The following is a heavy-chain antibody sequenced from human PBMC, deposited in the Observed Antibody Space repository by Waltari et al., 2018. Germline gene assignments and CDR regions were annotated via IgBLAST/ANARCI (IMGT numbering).Heavy chain of an antibody. J-gene: IGHJ5*02. CDR2: IYYSGST. CDR3: ARVLPTYEFWSANWFDP. CDR1: GGSISSYY. D-gene: IGHD3-3*01. V-gene: IGHV4-59*01. Sequence: QVQLQESGPGLVKPSETLSLTCTVSGGSISSYYWSWIRQPPGKGLEWIGYIYYSGSTNYNPALKSRVTISVDTSKNQFSLKLSSVTAADTAVYYCARVLPTYEFWSANWFDPWGQGTLVIVSS.